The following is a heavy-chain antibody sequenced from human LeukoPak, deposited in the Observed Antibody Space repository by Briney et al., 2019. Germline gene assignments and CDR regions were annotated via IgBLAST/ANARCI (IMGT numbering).Heavy chain of an antibody. V-gene: IGHV3-30-3*01. CDR2: ISYDGNNK. J-gene: IGHJ4*01. Sequence: GGSLRLSCAASGFTFSSYAMHWVRQAPGKGLEWVALISYDGNNKYYADSVKGRFTISRDNSKNRLYLQMDSLRAEDTAVYSCVPLYYGSGSYSVDYWGHGTLVTVSS. CDR3: VPLYYGSGSYSVDY. CDR1: GFTFSSYA. D-gene: IGHD3-10*01.